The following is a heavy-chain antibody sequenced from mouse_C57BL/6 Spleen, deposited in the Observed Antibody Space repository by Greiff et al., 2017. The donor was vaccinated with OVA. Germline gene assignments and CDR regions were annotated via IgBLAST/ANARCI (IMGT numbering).Heavy chain of an antibody. CDR2: IWTGGGT. V-gene: IGHV2-9-1*01. CDR1: GFSLTSYA. D-gene: IGHD2-1*01. J-gene: IGHJ4*01. Sequence: QVQLKQSGPGLVAPSQSLSITCTVSGFSLTSYAISWVRQPPGKGLEWLGVIWTGGGTNYNSALNSRLSISKDNSKSQVFLKMNSLQTDDTARYYCARNLPIYYGNPYAMDYWGQGTSVTVSS. CDR3: ARNLPIYYGNPYAMDY.